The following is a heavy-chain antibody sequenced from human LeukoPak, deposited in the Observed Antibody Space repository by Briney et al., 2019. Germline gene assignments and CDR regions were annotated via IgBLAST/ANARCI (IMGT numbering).Heavy chain of an antibody. CDR1: GYTFTSYG. CDR3: ARDSGYSSGWYRGDY. Sequence: ASVKVSCKASGYTFTSYGISWVRQAPGQGLEWMGWISDYNGNTNYAQKLQGRVTMTTDTSTSTAYMELRSLRSDDTAVYYCARDSGYSSGWYRGDYWGQGTLVTVSS. J-gene: IGHJ4*02. D-gene: IGHD6-19*01. CDR2: ISDYNGNT. V-gene: IGHV1-18*01.